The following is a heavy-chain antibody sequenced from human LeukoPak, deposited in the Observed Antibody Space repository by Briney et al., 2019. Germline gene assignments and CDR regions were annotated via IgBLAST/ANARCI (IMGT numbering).Heavy chain of an antibody. CDR1: GGSISSSSYY. J-gene: IGHJ5*02. D-gene: IGHD4-11*01. CDR2: IYYSGST. V-gene: IGHV4-39*01. Sequence: SETLSLTCTVSGGSISSSSYYWGWIRQPPGKGLEWIGSIYYSGSTYYNPSLKSRVTISVDTSKNQFSLKLSSVTAADTAVYYCARGRDYSNYKKTRYNWFDPWGQGTLVTVSS. CDR3: ARGRDYSNYKKTRYNWFDP.